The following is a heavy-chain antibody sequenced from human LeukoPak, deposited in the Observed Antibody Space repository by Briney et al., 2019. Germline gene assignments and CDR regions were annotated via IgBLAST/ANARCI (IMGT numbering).Heavy chain of an antibody. CDR3: ARDSPHAGSSGWWDYFDY. Sequence: PGGSLRLSCAASGFTFSDYYMSWIRQAPGKGLEWVSYISSSGSTIYYADSVKGRFTISRDNAKNSLYLQMNSLRAEDTAVYYCARDSPHAGSSGWWDYFDYWGQGTLVTVSS. CDR1: GFTFSDYY. D-gene: IGHD6-19*01. V-gene: IGHV3-11*01. CDR2: ISSSGSTI. J-gene: IGHJ4*02.